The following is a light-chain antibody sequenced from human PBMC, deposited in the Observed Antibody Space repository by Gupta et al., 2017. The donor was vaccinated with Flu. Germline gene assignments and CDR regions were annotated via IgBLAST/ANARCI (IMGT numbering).Light chain of an antibody. CDR2: KAS. V-gene: IGKV1-5*03. CDR3: QQYNSYLYT. CDR1: QSISSW. J-gene: IGKJ2*01. Sequence: DIQMTQSPSTLSASVGDRVTITCRASQSISSWLAWYQQKPGKAPRLLIYKASSLESGVPSRFSGRGSGTEFTLTISSLQPDDFATYYCQQYNSYLYTFGQGTKLES.